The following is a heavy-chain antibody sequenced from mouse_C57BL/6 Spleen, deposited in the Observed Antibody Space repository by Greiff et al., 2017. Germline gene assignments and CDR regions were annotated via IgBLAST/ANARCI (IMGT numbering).Heavy chain of an antibody. Sequence: EVNVVESGEGLVKPGGSLKLSCAASGFTFSSYAMSWVRQTPEKRLEWVAYISSGGDYTYYADTVKGRFTISRDNARNTLYLQMSSLKSEDTAMYYCTRDHSNYAMDYWGQGTSVTVSS. D-gene: IGHD2-5*01. V-gene: IGHV5-9-1*02. CDR1: GFTFSSYA. CDR2: ISSGGDYT. CDR3: TRDHSNYAMDY. J-gene: IGHJ4*01.